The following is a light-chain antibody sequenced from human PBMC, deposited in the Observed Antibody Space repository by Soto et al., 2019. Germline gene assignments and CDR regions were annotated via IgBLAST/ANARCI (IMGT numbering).Light chain of an antibody. CDR3: QRGSNGPLIS. CDR2: DSS. V-gene: IGKV3-11*01. Sequence: EIVLTQSPATLSLSPGERATLSCRASQSVSGYLAWYQQKPGQAPRLLIYDSSNRVAGIPARFSGSGSGTYFTLTISSLEPEDFSFYYCQRGSNGPLISFGGGTKVEIK. CDR1: QSVSGY. J-gene: IGKJ4*02.